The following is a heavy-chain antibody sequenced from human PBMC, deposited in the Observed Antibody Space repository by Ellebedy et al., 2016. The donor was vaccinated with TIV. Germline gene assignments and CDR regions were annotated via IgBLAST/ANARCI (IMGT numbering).Heavy chain of an antibody. CDR1: GDSITSTNW. D-gene: IGHD1-26*01. J-gene: IGHJ4*02. CDR3: AALIVGTYYFGF. Sequence: MPSETLSLTCGVSGDSITSTNWWSWVRQPPGKGLEWIGEIHHSGTTNYGPSLKSRVTISLDKSKNQFSLRLTSVTAADTAVYYCAALIVGTYYFGFWGQGTLVTVSS. CDR2: IHHSGTT. V-gene: IGHV4-4*02.